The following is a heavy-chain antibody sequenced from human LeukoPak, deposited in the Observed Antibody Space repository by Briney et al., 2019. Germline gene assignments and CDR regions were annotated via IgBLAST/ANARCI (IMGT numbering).Heavy chain of an antibody. J-gene: IGHJ6*02. CDR3: AREIGSGWPVDYYYYYGMDV. CDR1: GFTLSSYA. CDR2: ISYDGSNK. V-gene: IGHV3-30*04. D-gene: IGHD6-19*01. Sequence: GGSLRLSCAASGFTLSSYAMHWVRQAPGKGLEWVAVISYDGSNKYYADSVKGRFTISRDNSKNTLYLQMNSLRAEDTAVYYCAREIGSGWPVDYYYYYGMDVWGQGTTVTVSS.